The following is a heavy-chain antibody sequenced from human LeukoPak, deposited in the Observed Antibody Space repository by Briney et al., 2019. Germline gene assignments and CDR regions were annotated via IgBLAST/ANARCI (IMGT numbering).Heavy chain of an antibody. D-gene: IGHD2-2*03. V-gene: IGHV4-59*01. CDR2: IYYSGST. CDR1: GGSFSGYY. Sequence: SETLSLTCAVYGGSFSGYYWSWIRQPPGKGLEWIGYIYYSGSTNYNPSLKSRVTISVDTSKNQFSLKLSSVTAADTAVYYCARFNAVGFQGDAFDIWGQGTMVTVSS. J-gene: IGHJ3*02. CDR3: ARFNAVGFQGDAFDI.